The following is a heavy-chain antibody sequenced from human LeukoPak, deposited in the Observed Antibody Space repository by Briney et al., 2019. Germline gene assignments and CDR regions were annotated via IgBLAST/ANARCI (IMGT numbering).Heavy chain of an antibody. CDR3: ARDRGDYDSSGYYGYFDY. J-gene: IGHJ4*02. D-gene: IGHD3-22*01. CDR1: GGSIRSHY. CDR2: IYYSGST. Sequence: PSETLSLTCTVSGGSIRSHYWSWIRQPPGKGLEWIGYIYYSGSTNYNPSLKSRVTISVDTSKSQFSLKLSSMTAADTAVYYCARDRGDYDSSGYYGYFDYWGQGALVTVSS. V-gene: IGHV4-59*11.